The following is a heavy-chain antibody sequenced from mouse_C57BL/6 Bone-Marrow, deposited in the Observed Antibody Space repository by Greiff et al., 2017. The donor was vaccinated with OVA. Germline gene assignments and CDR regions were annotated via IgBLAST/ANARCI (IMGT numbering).Heavy chain of an antibody. J-gene: IGHJ4*01. V-gene: IGHV1-69*01. CDR3: ARITTVAYYAMDY. D-gene: IGHD1-1*01. Sequence: VQLQQPGAELVMPGASVKLSCKASGYTFTSYWMHWVKQRPGQGLEWIGEIDPSGSYTNYNQQLKGKSTLTVDKTSSTAYMQLSSLTSEDSAVYYCARITTVAYYAMDYWGQGTSVTVSS. CDR1: GYTFTSYW. CDR2: IDPSGSYT.